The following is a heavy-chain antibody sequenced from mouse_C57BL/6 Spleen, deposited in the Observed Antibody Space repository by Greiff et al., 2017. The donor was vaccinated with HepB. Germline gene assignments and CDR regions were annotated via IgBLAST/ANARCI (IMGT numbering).Heavy chain of an antibody. V-gene: IGHV3-6*01. CDR2: ISYDGSN. J-gene: IGHJ4*01. CDR3: ARGGDYDEDAMDY. CDR1: GYSITSGYY. Sequence: EVQLQESGPGLVKPSQSLSLTCSVTGYSITSGYYWNWIRQFPGNKLEWMGYISYDGSNNYNPSLKNRISITRDTSKNQFFLKLNSVTTEDTATYYCARGGDYDEDAMDYWGQGTSVTVSS. D-gene: IGHD2-4*01.